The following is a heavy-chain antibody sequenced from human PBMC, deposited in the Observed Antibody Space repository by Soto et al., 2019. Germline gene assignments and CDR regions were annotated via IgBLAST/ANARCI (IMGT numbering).Heavy chain of an antibody. D-gene: IGHD5-12*01. V-gene: IGHV3-30-3*01. CDR3: ARDSLNRDGYKQDPYYYYYYGMDV. J-gene: IGHJ6*02. Sequence: GGSLRLSCAASGFTFSSYAMHWVRQAPGKGLEWVAVISYDGSNKYYADSVKGRFTISRDNSKNTLYLQMNSLRAEDTAVYYCARDSLNRDGYKQDPYYYYYYGMDVWGQGTTVTVSS. CDR1: GFTFSSYA. CDR2: ISYDGSNK.